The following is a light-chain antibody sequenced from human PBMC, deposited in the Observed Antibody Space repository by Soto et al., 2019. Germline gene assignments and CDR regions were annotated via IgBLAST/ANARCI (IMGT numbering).Light chain of an antibody. CDR3: QQYDNWPL. J-gene: IGKJ2*01. CDR1: QSISSSF. CDR2: RSS. V-gene: IGKV3-20*01. Sequence: EIVLTQAPGTLSLSPGERTTLSCRASQSISSSFLAWYQHKPGQPPRLLIYRSSTRATGIPDRFSGSGSGTDFTLTISRLEPEDFAVYYCQQYDNWPLFGQGTKVEIK.